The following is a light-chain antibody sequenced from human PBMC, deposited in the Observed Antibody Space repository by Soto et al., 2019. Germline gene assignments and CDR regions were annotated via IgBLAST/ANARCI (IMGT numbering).Light chain of an antibody. Sequence: QSVLTQPPSVSGAPGQRVTISCTGSSSNIGAGYDVHWYQQLPGTAPKLLIYGNSNRPSGVPDRFSGSKSGTSASLAITGXQAXXXXXXXCQSYXSSLSGSVVFGGGTKVTVL. V-gene: IGLV1-40*01. CDR3: QSYXSSLSGSVV. CDR1: SSNIGAGYD. J-gene: IGLJ2*01. CDR2: GNS.